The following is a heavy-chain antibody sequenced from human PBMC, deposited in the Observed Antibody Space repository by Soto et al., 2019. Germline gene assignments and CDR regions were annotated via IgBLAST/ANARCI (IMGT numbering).Heavy chain of an antibody. Sequence: QGQLVQSGAEVKKPGASVKVSCKASGYTFTRYGISWVRQAPGQGLEWMGWISGYNGDTNYAQKFQGRVTMTVDTYTTTAFMELTSLTSDDRAVYYCAKNGHPPYYYYGMDVWGQGTTVTVSS. D-gene: IGHD2-8*01. V-gene: IGHV1-18*01. CDR1: GYTFTRYG. CDR2: ISGYNGDT. J-gene: IGHJ6*02. CDR3: AKNGHPPYYYYGMDV.